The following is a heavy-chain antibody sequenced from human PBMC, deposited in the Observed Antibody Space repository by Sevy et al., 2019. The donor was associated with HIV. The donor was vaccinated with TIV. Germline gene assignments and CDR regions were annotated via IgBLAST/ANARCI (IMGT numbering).Heavy chain of an antibody. D-gene: IGHD3-16*02. CDR1: GFAFSTYW. CDR2: IKQDGTEE. V-gene: IGHV3-7*01. J-gene: IGHJ4*02. CDR3: ARALADWGSFHYSL. Sequence: GGSLRLSCAASGFAFSTYWMTWVSQAPGKGLEWVANIKQDGTEEDYVDSVKGRFTISRDNAKKSLYLQLDSLRAEDTAVYFCARALADWGSFHYSLWGQGTLVTVSS.